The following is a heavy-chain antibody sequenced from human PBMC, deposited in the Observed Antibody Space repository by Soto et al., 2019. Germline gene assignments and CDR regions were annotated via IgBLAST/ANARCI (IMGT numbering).Heavy chain of an antibody. Sequence: QLQQWGAGLLKPSETLSLTCVVSGVSFSTYYYNWIRQSPGKGLEWIGEINDSGNNNDSPSLKSRVTMSLDTSKNQFSLKLTSVTAADTAVYYCARGGSNDWQVALDIWGQGTMVTVSS. CDR3: ARGGSNDWQVALDI. J-gene: IGHJ3*02. CDR1: GVSFSTYY. CDR2: INDSGNN. V-gene: IGHV4-34*01. D-gene: IGHD3-9*01.